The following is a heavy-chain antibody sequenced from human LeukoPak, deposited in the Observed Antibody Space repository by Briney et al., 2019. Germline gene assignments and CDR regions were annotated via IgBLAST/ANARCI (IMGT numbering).Heavy chain of an antibody. CDR3: ARHLLRSVRGVIIQAFDY. D-gene: IGHD3-10*01. J-gene: IGHJ4*02. CDR2: IYYSGST. Sequence: SETLSLTCTVSDDSISSYHWSWIRKSPGKGLEWIGYIYYSGSTSYNPSLKSRVSLSVDTSKNQFSLQLSSVTAADTAVYYCARHLLRSVRGVIIQAFDYWGQGIKVTVSS. V-gene: IGHV4-59*01. CDR1: DDSISSYH.